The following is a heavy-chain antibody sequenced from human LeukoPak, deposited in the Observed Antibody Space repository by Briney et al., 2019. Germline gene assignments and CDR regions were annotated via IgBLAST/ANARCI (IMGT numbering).Heavy chain of an antibody. Sequence: GGSLRLSCAASGFTFSSYEMNWVRQAPGKGLEWVSYISSSGSTIYYADSVKGRFIISRDNAKNSLYLQMNSLRAEDTAVYYCTRDQLGTMVRGVDYWGQGTLVTVSS. CDR2: ISSSGSTI. D-gene: IGHD3-10*01. CDR1: GFTFSSYE. V-gene: IGHV3-48*03. J-gene: IGHJ4*02. CDR3: TRDQLGTMVRGVDY.